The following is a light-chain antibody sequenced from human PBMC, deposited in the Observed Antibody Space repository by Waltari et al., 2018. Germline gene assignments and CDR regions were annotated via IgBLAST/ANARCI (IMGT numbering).Light chain of an antibody. CDR1: QSLSSN. CDR2: GAS. CDR3: QQYNNWPFT. V-gene: IGKV3-15*01. Sequence: EIVMTHSPATLSVSQGERATLSCRASQSLSSNLPWYQQKPGQTPRLLIYGASTRASGIPARLSGSGSGTEFTLNISSLQSEDFAVYYCQQYNNWPFTFGPGTKVDIK. J-gene: IGKJ3*01.